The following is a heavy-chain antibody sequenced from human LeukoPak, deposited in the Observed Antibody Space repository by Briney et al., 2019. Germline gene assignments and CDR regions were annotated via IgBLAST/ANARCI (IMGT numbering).Heavy chain of an antibody. Sequence: LSLTCTVSGVSISSGSYYWSWVRQAPGKGLEWVSAISGSGGSTYYADSVKGRFTISRDNSKNTLYLQMNSLRAEDTAVYYCAKSVGATVRFPFDYWGQGTLVTVSS. D-gene: IGHD1-26*01. V-gene: IGHV3-23*01. CDR1: GVSISSGSYY. CDR3: AKSVGATVRFPFDY. CDR2: ISGSGGST. J-gene: IGHJ4*02.